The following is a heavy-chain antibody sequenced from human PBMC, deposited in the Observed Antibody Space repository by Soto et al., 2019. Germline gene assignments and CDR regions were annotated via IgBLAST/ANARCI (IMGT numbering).Heavy chain of an antibody. J-gene: IGHJ4*02. CDR3: ARHPARPALNYYGSGSYYSDY. V-gene: IGHV4-39*01. CDR1: GGSISSSSYY. Sequence: SETLSLTCTVSGGSISSSSYYWGWIRQPPGKGLEWIGSIYYSGSTYYNPSLKSRVTISVDTSKNQFSLKLSSVTAADTAVYYCARHPARPALNYYGSGSYYSDYWGQGTLVTVSS. CDR2: IYYSGST. D-gene: IGHD3-10*01.